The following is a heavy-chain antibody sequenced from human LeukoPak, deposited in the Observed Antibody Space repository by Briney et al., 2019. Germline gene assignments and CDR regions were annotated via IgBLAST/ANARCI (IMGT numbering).Heavy chain of an antibody. J-gene: IGHJ4*02. V-gene: IGHV4-39*07. CDR3: ARDLRITMVRGDHFDY. D-gene: IGHD3-10*01. Sequence: SETLSLTCTVSGGSISSSSYYWGWIRQPPGKGLEWIGSIYYSGSTYYNPSLKSRVTISVDASKNQFSLKLSSVTAADTAVYYCARDLRITMVRGDHFDYWGQGTLVTVSS. CDR2: IYYSGST. CDR1: GGSISSSSYY.